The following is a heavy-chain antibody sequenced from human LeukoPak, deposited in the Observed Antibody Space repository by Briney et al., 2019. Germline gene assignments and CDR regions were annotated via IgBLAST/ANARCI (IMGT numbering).Heavy chain of an antibody. CDR1: GFTFSNYG. J-gene: IGHJ4*02. CDR3: AKDRATMTTRIFDF. Sequence: PGRSLRLSCAASGFTFSNYGMHWVRQAPGKGLEWVALVSYAGSNKHYVDSVKGRFTISRDNSKNTLYLQMNSLRAEDTAVYYCAKDRATMTTRIFDFWGQGTLVTVSS. V-gene: IGHV3-30*18. D-gene: IGHD4-17*01. CDR2: VSYAGSNK.